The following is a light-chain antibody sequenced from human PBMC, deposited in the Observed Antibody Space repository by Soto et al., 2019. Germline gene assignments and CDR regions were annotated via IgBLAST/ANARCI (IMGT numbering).Light chain of an antibody. J-gene: IGLJ1*01. CDR3: SSYAGSNNYV. V-gene: IGLV2-8*01. Sequence: QPVLTQPPSASGSPGQSVTISCTGTSNGVGGYNYVSWYQQHPGKAPKLMIYEVSKRPSGVPDRFSGSKSGNTASLTVSGLQAEDEADYYCSSYAGSNNYVFGTGTKLTVL. CDR1: SNGVGGYNY. CDR2: EVS.